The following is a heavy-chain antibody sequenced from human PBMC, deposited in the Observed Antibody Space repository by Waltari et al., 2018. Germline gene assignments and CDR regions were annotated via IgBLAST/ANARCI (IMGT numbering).Heavy chain of an antibody. Sequence: EVQLVESGGGLIQPGGSLRLSCVASGVTVSNNYMTWLRQAPGKGLELVSLSYSGGTPYYAGSVRGRFTISRDGSKNTVYLQMNSLRAEDTAVYFCARNQVETALGYWGQGTLVTVSS. CDR1: GVTVSNNY. CDR2: SYSGGTP. V-gene: IGHV3-53*01. CDR3: ARNQVETALGY. J-gene: IGHJ4*02. D-gene: IGHD2-21*02.